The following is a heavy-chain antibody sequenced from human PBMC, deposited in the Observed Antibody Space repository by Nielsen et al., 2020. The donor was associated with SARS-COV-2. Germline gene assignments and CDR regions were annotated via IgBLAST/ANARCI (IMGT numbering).Heavy chain of an antibody. CDR3: ARGGGWGVITY. CDR1: GDSVSSGDYS. D-gene: IGHD3-10*01. J-gene: IGHJ4*02. Sequence: SETLSLTCTVSGDSVSSGDYSWSWIRQPPGKGLEWIGEINHSGSTNYNPSLKSRVTISVDTSKNQFSLKLSSVTAADTAVYYCARGGGWGVITYWGQGTLVTVSS. V-gene: IGHV4-61*08. CDR2: INHSGST.